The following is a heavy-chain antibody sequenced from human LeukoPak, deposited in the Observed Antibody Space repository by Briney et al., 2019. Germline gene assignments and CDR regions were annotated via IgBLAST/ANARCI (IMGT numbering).Heavy chain of an antibody. CDR2: ISHRGRT. Sequence: SETLSLTCAVYGGSLSDYYWSWIRQSPGKGLEWIGEISHRGRTYYNLSLKSRVTISIDTSKNQFTLKVRSVTAADTGVYFCARKGLRPLEWLSEYFFDYWGQGTLVSVAS. D-gene: IGHD3-3*01. CDR3: ARKGLRPLEWLSEYFFDY. V-gene: IGHV4-34*01. J-gene: IGHJ4*02. CDR1: GGSLSDYY.